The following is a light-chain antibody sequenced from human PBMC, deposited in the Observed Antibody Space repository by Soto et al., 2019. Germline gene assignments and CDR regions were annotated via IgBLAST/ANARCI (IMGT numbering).Light chain of an antibody. CDR3: CSYAGSSTV. CDR1: SSDVGSYNL. J-gene: IGLJ1*01. Sequence: QAVVTQPASVSGSPGQSITISCTGTSSDVGSYNLVSWYQQHPGKAPKLMIYEGSKRPSGVSNRFSCSKSGNTASLTISGRQAEDEADYYCCSYAGSSTVFGTGTKITVL. CDR2: EGS. V-gene: IGLV2-23*01.